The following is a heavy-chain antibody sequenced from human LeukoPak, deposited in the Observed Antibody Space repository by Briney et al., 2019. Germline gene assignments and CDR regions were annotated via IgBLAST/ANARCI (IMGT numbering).Heavy chain of an antibody. V-gene: IGHV4-39*01. CDR3: ARHALTKVGTIPYYFDY. Sequence: SETLSLTCTVSGGSISSSGYYWGWIRQPPGKGLEWIGSIYHSGSTYCTPSLKSRVTISVDTSKNQFSLKLGSVTATDTAVYYCARHALTKVGTIPYYFDYWGQGTLVTVSS. CDR1: GGSISSSGYY. CDR2: IYHSGST. J-gene: IGHJ4*02. D-gene: IGHD1-26*01.